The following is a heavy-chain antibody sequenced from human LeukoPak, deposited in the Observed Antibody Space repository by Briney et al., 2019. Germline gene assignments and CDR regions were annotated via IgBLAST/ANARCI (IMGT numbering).Heavy chain of an antibody. Sequence: GGSLRLSCAAFGFTFSSYAMHWVRQAPGKGLEWVAVISYDGSNKYYADSVKGRFTISRDNSKNTLYLQMNSLRAEDTAVYYCARDNGYSYGYSYYYYGMDVWGQGTTVTVSS. V-gene: IGHV3-30-3*01. J-gene: IGHJ6*02. CDR1: GFTFSSYA. CDR3: ARDNGYSYGYSYYYYGMDV. D-gene: IGHD5-18*01. CDR2: ISYDGSNK.